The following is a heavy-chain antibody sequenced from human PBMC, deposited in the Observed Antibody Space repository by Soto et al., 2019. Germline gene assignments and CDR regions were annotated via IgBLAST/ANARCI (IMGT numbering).Heavy chain of an antibody. V-gene: IGHV1-69*01. CDR3: GRKSVSEDLGCGMDV. J-gene: IGHJ6*02. CDR1: VGTFSSYA. CDR2: IIPIFGTA. Sequence: SMRVSCKASVGTFSSYAISCGRQAPGQGLEWMGGIIPIFGTANYAQKFQGRVTITADESTSTAYMELSSLRSEDTAVDYCGRKSVSEDLGCGMDVWGQGTTVTVSS.